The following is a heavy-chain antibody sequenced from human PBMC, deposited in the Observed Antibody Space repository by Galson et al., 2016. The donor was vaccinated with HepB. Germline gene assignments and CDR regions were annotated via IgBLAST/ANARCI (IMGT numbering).Heavy chain of an antibody. J-gene: IGHJ6*02. CDR3: ARADTSCYGWLGPRCYYGLDV. CDR1: SGSIRSGPDY. D-gene: IGHD2-2*01. Sequence: TLSLTCTVSSGSIRSGPDYWSWIRQHPGKGLEWIGYIDYSGNTYYNPSLKSRLIISIDTSKNQFSLSLRSVTVADTAVYYCARADTSCYGWLGPRCYYGLDVWGQGTTVTVSS. CDR2: IDYSGNT. V-gene: IGHV4-31*03.